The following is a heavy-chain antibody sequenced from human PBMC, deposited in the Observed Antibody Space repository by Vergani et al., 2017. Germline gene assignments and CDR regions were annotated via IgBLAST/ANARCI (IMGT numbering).Heavy chain of an antibody. CDR2: IFYSGST. CDR1: GGSISIVGYY. D-gene: IGHD4-17*01. J-gene: IGHJ4*02. CDR3: ARDGGDYALGY. V-gene: IGHV4-31*03. Sequence: QVQLQDSGPGLVKPSQTLSLTCTVSGGSISIVGYYWSWIRQHPGKGLEWIGYIFYSGSTYYNPSLKSRVTISVDTSKNQFSLKLSSVTAADPAVYYCARDGGDYALGYWGQGTLVTVSS.